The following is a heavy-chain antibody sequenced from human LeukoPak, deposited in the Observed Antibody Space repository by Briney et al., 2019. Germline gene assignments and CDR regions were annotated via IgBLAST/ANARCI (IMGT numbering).Heavy chain of an antibody. CDR3: ARVSSWALGI. Sequence: SETLSLTCTASGGSIRSHYWSLIRQPPGKGLEWIGYIYYSGSTSYNPSLKSRVTISVDTSKNQLSLKLSSVTAADTAVYYCARVSSWALGIWGQGTMVTVSS. CDR2: IYYSGST. J-gene: IGHJ3*02. CDR1: GGSIRSHY. V-gene: IGHV4-59*11.